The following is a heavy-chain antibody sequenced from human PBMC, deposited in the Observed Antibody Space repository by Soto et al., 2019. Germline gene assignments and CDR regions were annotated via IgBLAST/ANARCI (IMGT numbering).Heavy chain of an antibody. D-gene: IGHD4-17*01. V-gene: IGHV1-3*01. CDR3: APEIDATTVTSRDY. CDR1: GYTFSGSV. Sequence: ASVKVSCKASGYTFSGSVMHWVRQAPGQRLEWMGWINADNGNTKYSQKFQDRVTLTRDTSASTAYMELSSLRSEDTTVYYCAPEIDATTVTSRDYWRRVTLVTVSS. CDR2: INADNGNT. J-gene: IGHJ4*02.